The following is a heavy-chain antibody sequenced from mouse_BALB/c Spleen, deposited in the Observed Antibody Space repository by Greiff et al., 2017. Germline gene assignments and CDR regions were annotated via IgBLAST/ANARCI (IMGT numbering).Heavy chain of an antibody. CDR1: GFTFSSYA. D-gene: IGHD1-1*02. CDR3: ARGGGSYVSYWYFDV. V-gene: IGHV5-6-5*01. CDR2: ISSGGST. J-gene: IGHJ1*01. Sequence: EVQLVESGGGLVKPGGSLKLSCAASGFTFSSYAMSWVRQTPEKRLEWVASISSGGSTYYPDSVKGRFTISRDNARNILYLQMSSLRSEDTAMYYCARGGGSYVSYWYFDVWGAGTTVTVSS.